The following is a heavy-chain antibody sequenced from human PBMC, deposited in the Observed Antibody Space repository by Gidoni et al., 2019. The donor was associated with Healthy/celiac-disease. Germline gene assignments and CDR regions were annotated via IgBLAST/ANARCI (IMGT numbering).Heavy chain of an antibody. Sequence: QVQLVESGGGVVQPGRSLRLSCAAPGSPFSSYAMHWVRQAPGKGLEWVAVISYDGSNKYYADSVKGRFTISRDNSKNTLYLQMNSRRAEDTAVYYCASQDADYGDWTFDYWGQGTLVTVSS. CDR1: GSPFSSYA. CDR2: ISYDGSNK. D-gene: IGHD4-17*01. CDR3: ASQDADYGDWTFDY. J-gene: IGHJ4*02. V-gene: IGHV3-30-3*01.